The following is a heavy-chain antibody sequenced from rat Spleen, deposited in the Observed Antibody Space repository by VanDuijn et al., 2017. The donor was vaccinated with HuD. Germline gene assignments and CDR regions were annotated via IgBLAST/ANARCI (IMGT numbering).Heavy chain of an antibody. CDR2: ISPSGGST. CDR3: TRDALLDA. J-gene: IGHJ4*01. D-gene: IGHD3-1*01. CDR1: GFSFSNYG. Sequence: EVQLVESGGGLVQPGRSMKLSCAASGFSFSNYGMHWIRQAPTKGLEWVASISPSGGSTYYPDSVRDRFTISRDNANNTLYLQMNSLRSEDAATYYCTRDALLDAWGQGASVTVSS. V-gene: IGHV5-19*01.